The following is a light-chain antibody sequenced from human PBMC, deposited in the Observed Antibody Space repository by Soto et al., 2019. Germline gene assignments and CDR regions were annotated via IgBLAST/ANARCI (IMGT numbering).Light chain of an antibody. V-gene: IGKV3-20*01. CDR3: QQYGSSPWT. Sequence: EIVLTQSPGTLSLSPGERATLSYRASQSVSSSSLAWYQQKPGQAPRLLIYGASSRATGIPDRFSGGGSGTDFTLTISRLEPEDFAVYYCQQYGSSPWTFGQGTKVESK. CDR1: QSVSSSS. CDR2: GAS. J-gene: IGKJ1*01.